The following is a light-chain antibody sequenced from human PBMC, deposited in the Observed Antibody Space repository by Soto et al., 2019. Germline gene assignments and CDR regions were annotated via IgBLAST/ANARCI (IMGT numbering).Light chain of an antibody. CDR2: EVN. V-gene: IGLV2-14*01. J-gene: IGLJ3*02. Sequence: QSALTQPASVSGSPGQSITISCTGTSSDVGGYNYVSWYQQHPGKAPKLMIYEVNNRPSGVSDRFSGSKSGNTASLTISGLQAEDEAVYFCSSYTGSSTLGEMFGGGTKLTVL. CDR3: SSYTGSSTLGEM. CDR1: SSDVGGYNY.